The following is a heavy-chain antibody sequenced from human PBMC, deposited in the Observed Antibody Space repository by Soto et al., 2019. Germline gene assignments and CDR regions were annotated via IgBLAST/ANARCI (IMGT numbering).Heavy chain of an antibody. J-gene: IGHJ4*02. CDR3: AKAPDSLRDIVVVPAVPLGY. CDR2: ISGSGGST. Sequence: GGSLRLSCAASGFTFSSYAMSWVRQAPGKGLEWVSAISGSGGSTYYADSVKGRFTISRDNSTNTLYLQMNSLRAEDTAVNYCAKAPDSLRDIVVVPAVPLGYWGQGTLVTVSS. CDR1: GFTFSSYA. V-gene: IGHV3-23*01. D-gene: IGHD2-2*01.